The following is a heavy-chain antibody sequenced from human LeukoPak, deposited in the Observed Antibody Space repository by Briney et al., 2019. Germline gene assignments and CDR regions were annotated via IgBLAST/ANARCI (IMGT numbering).Heavy chain of an antibody. CDR1: GGSISGYY. CDR3: ARDGRDYDSSGQLNAFDI. V-gene: IGHV4-59*01. J-gene: IGHJ3*02. D-gene: IGHD3-22*01. CDR2: IYYSGST. Sequence: PSETLSLTCSVSGGSISGYYWSWIRQPPGKGLEWIGYIYYSGSTNYNPSLKSRVTISVDTSKNQFSLKLSSVTAADTAVYYCARDGRDYDSSGQLNAFDIWGQGTMVTVSS.